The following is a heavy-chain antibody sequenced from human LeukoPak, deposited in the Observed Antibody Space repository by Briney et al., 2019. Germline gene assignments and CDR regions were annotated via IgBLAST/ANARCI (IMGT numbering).Heavy chain of an antibody. CDR3: ARASRYDSYGRNPADY. CDR1: GFTFSSYS. CDR2: ISSSSSYI. V-gene: IGHV3-21*01. D-gene: IGHD5-18*01. Sequence: TGGSLRLSRAASGFTFSSYSMNWVRQAPGKGLEWVSSISSSSSYIYYADSVKGRFTISRDNAKNSLYLQMNSLRAEDTAVYYCARASRYDSYGRNPADYWGQGTLVTVSS. J-gene: IGHJ4*02.